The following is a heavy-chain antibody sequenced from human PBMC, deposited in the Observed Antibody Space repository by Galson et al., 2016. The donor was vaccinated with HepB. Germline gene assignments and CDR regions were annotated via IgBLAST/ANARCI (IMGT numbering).Heavy chain of an antibody. CDR3: ASGPPEMAFDY. CDR2: IIPMFRTT. J-gene: IGHJ4*02. Sequence: SVKVSCKASGGTFSTYVFTWVRQAPGQGLEWMGGIIPMFRTTNYAPKFQGRVTITADESTSTAYMELSSLRSEDTAVYYCASGPPEMAFDYWGQGTLVTVSS. V-gene: IGHV1-69*13. CDR1: GGTFSTYV. D-gene: IGHD5-24*01.